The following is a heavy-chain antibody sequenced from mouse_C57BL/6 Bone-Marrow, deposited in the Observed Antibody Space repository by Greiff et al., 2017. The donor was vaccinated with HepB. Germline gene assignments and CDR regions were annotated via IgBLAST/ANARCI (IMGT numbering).Heavy chain of an antibody. J-gene: IGHJ4*01. V-gene: IGHV1-39*01. D-gene: IGHD1-1*01. CDR3: AKYYGSTHYYAMDY. CDR1: GYSFTDYN. Sequence: VQLQQSGPELVKPGASVKISCKASGYSFTDYNMNWVKQSNGKSLEWIGVINPNYGTTSYNQKFKGKATLTVDQSSSTAYMQLNSLTSEDSAVYYCAKYYGSTHYYAMDYWGQGTSVTVSS. CDR2: INPNYGTT.